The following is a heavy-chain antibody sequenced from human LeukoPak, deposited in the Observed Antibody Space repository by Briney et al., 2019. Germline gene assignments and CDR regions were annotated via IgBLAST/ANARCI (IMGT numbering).Heavy chain of an antibody. V-gene: IGHV3-30-3*01. J-gene: IGHJ4*02. Sequence: GRSPRLSCAASGFTFSSYAMHWVRQAPGKGLEWVAVISYDGSNKYYADSVKGRFTISRDNSKNTLYLQMNSLRAEDTAVYYCAKEGIVVVTARSPFDYWGQGALVTVSS. CDR3: AKEGIVVVTARSPFDY. CDR2: ISYDGSNK. CDR1: GFTFSSYA. D-gene: IGHD2-21*02.